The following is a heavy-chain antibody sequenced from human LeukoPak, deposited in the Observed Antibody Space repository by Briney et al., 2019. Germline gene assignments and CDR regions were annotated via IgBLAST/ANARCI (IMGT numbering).Heavy chain of an antibody. Sequence: GGSLRLSCAASGFTFDDYGMSWVRQAPGKGLEWVSGINWNGGSTGYADSVKGRFTISRDNAKNSLYLQMNSLRAEDTALYYCAREWGYYDSSGYYGYWGQGNLVTVSS. J-gene: IGHJ4*02. V-gene: IGHV3-20*04. CDR2: INWNGGST. D-gene: IGHD3-22*01. CDR1: GFTFDDYG. CDR3: AREWGYYDSSGYYGY.